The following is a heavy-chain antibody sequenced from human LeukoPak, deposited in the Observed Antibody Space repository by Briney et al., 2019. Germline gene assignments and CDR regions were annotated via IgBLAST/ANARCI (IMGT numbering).Heavy chain of an antibody. Sequence: ASVKVSCKASGGTFSSYAISWVRQAPGQGLEWMGRIIPILGIANYAQKFQGRVTITADKSTSTAYMELSSLRSEDTAVYYCARGPNPYCSSTSCSTYYYYYGMDVWGQGTTVTVSS. CDR3: ARGPNPYCSSTSCSTYYYYYGMDV. CDR1: GGTFSSYA. V-gene: IGHV1-69*04. J-gene: IGHJ6*02. CDR2: IIPILGIA. D-gene: IGHD2-2*01.